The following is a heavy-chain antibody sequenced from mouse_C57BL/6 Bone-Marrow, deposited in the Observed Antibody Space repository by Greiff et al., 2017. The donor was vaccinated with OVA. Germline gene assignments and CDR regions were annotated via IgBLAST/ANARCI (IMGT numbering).Heavy chain of an antibody. CDR1: GFTFSSYA. D-gene: IGHD1-1*01. CDR3: ARVYGG. V-gene: IGHV5-4*03. Sequence: EVMLVESGGGLVKPGGSLKLSCAASGFTFSSYAMSWVRQTPEKRLEWVATISDGGSYTYYPDNVKGRFTISRDNAKNNLYLQMSHLKSEDTAMYYCARVYGGWGQGTTLTVAS. J-gene: IGHJ2*01. CDR2: ISDGGSYT.